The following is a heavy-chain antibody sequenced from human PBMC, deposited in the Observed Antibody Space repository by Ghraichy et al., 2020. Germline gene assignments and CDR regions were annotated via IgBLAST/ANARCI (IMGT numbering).Heavy chain of an antibody. CDR2: IGAYSDNT. Sequence: ASVKVSCKASGYTFTGYGITWVRQAPGQGLEWMGWIGAYSDNTNYARKLQGRVTMTTDTSTTTAYMELRTLRSDDTAVYYCARAGESTWHNYGLDAWGQGTTVTVSS. CDR3: ARAGESTWHNYGLDA. V-gene: IGHV1-18*01. D-gene: IGHD2/OR15-2a*01. J-gene: IGHJ6*02. CDR1: GYTFTGYG.